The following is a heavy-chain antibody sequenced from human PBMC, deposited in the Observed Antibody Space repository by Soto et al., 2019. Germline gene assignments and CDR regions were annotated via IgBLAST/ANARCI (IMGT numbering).Heavy chain of an antibody. V-gene: IGHV3-53*01. CDR2: IDSGGDT. J-gene: IGHJ6*02. CDR3: ARGGSLYYYYGIDV. Sequence: EVQLVESGGGLIQPGGSLRLSCAASGFTISNNYMTWVRQAPGKGLEWVSLIDSGGDTYYADSVKGRFTLSRDSSKNILYLQMNSLRADDTAVYNCARGGSLYYYYGIDVWGQGTTVTVSS. CDR1: GFTISNNY. D-gene: IGHD3-16*01.